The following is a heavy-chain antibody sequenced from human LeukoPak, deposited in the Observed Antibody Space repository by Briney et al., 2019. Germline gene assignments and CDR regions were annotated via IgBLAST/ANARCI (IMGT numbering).Heavy chain of an antibody. CDR1: GYTFTSYY. V-gene: IGHV1-46*01. CDR3: ARYGFSSVWQGGWHAFDI. CDR2: IHPTVGDT. J-gene: IGHJ3*02. D-gene: IGHD6-25*01. Sequence: WPSVKVSCKASGYTFTSYYLHWVRQAPGQGLEWMGIIHPTVGDTTYAQKFQGRVTMTRDMSTGTVYMDLSSLRSEDTAVYYCARYGFSSVWQGGWHAFDIWGQGTTVTVSS.